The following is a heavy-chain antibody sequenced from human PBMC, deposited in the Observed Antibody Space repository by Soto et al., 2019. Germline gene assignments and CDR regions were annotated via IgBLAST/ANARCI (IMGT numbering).Heavy chain of an antibody. CDR2: ISGSGGST. D-gene: IGHD6-19*01. CDR3: AKFQRDSSGWYLAPPWGAFDI. CDR1: GFTFSSYA. V-gene: IGHV3-23*01. J-gene: IGHJ3*02. Sequence: GGSRRLSCAASGFTFSSYAMSWVRQAPGKGLEWVSAISGSGGSTYYADSVKGRFTISRDNSRNTLYLQMNSLRAEDTAVYYCAKFQRDSSGWYLAPPWGAFDIWGQGTMVTVSS.